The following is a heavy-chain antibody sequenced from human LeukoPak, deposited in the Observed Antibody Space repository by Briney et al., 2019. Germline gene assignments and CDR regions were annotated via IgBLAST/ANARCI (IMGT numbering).Heavy chain of an antibody. Sequence: GGSLRLSCAASGFTFSSYWMSWVRQAPGKGLEWVSGISGSGGSTYYADSVKGRFTISRDNSKNTLFLQMNSLRAEDTAVYYCAKVPTYSSSWYAFYFDYWGQGTLVTVSS. V-gene: IGHV3-23*01. J-gene: IGHJ4*02. CDR3: AKVPTYSSSWYAFYFDY. CDR1: GFTFSSYW. D-gene: IGHD6-13*01. CDR2: ISGSGGST.